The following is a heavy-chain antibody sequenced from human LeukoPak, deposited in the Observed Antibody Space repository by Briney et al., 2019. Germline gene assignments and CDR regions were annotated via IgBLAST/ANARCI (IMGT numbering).Heavy chain of an antibody. CDR3: ARIAVAGTDWFDP. V-gene: IGHV4-59*01. D-gene: IGHD6-19*01. CDR1: GGSISSYY. J-gene: IGHJ5*02. Sequence: SETLSLTRTVSGGSISSYYWSWIRQPPGKGLEWIGYIYYSGSTNYNPSLKSRVTISVDTSKNQFSLKLSSMTAADTAVYYCARIAVAGTDWFDPWGQGTLVTVSS. CDR2: IYYSGST.